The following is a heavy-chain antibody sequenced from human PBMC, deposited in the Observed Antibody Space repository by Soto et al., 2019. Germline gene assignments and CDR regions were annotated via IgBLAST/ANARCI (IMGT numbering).Heavy chain of an antibody. V-gene: IGHV1-3*01. D-gene: IGHD4-17*01. Sequence: ASMNVSSKASGYTLTSYAIHWVRPAPGQRLEWMGWINAGNGNTKYSQKFQGRVTISVDTSKNQFTLKLSSVTAADTAVYYCAAGATVVTPNWFDPWGQGTLVTVSS. CDR1: GYTLTSYA. J-gene: IGHJ5*02. CDR3: AAGATVVTPNWFDP. CDR2: INAGNGNT.